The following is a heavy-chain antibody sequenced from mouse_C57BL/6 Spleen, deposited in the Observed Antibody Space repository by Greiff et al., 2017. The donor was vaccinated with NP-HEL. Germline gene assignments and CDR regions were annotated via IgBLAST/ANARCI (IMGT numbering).Heavy chain of an antibody. D-gene: IGHD1-1*01. CDR1: GYTFTSYD. V-gene: IGHV1-85*01. Sequence: VQLQQSGPELVKPGASVKLSCKASGYTFTSYDINWVKQRPGQGLEWIGWIYPRDGSTKYNEKFKGKATLTVDTSSSTAYMELHSLTSEDSAVYFCARPPRYYGSRDWYFDVWGTGTTVTVSS. J-gene: IGHJ1*03. CDR2: IYPRDGST. CDR3: ARPPRYYGSRDWYFDV.